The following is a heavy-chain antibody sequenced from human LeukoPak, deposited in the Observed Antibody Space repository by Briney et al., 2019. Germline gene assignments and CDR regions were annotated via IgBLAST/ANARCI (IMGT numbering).Heavy chain of an antibody. CDR3: ARDLIGSGWYPSTNWFDP. CDR2: IYYSGST. D-gene: IGHD6-19*01. V-gene: IGHV4-39*02. CDR1: GGSISSSSYY. J-gene: IGHJ5*02. Sequence: SETLSLTCTVSGGSISSSSYYWGWIRHPPGKGLEWIGSIYYSGSTYYNPSLKSQVTISVDTSKKQFSLKLSYVTAADTAVYYCARDLIGSGWYPSTNWFDPWGQGTLVTVSS.